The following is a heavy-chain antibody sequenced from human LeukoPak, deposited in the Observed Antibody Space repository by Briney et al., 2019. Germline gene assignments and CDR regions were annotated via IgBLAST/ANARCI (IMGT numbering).Heavy chain of an antibody. CDR2: ISYDGSNK. D-gene: IGHD5-18*01. CDR1: GFTFSSYA. J-gene: IGHJ4*02. Sequence: PGRSLRLSCAASGFTFSSYAMHWVRQAPGKGLEWVAVISYDGSNKYYADSVKGRFTISRDNSKNMLYLQMNSLRAEDTAVYYCARSWIQLWSFDYWGQGTLVTVSS. CDR3: ARSWIQLWSFDY. V-gene: IGHV3-30-3*01.